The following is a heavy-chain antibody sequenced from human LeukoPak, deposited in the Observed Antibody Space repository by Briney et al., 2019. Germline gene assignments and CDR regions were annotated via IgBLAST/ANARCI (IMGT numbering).Heavy chain of an antibody. D-gene: IGHD2-2*01. J-gene: IGHJ4*02. V-gene: IGHV3-11*04. Sequence: GGSLRLSCAASGFSFSDYYMGWIRQAPGKGLEWISYISSSGSDIYNADSVKGRFTISRDNAKNSLYLQMNSLRAEDTAVYYCARGSSTHGEYYFDYWGQGTLVTVSS. CDR2: ISSSGSDI. CDR3: ARGSSTHGEYYFDY. CDR1: GFSFSDYY.